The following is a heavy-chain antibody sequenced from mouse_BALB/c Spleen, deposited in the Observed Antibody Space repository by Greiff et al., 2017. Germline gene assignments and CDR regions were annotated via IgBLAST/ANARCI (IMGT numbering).Heavy chain of an antibody. V-gene: IGHV5-12-2*01. CDR2: ISNGGGST. J-gene: IGHJ4*01. D-gene: IGHD3-1*01. CDR1: GFTFSSYT. CDR3: ARHEARGAMDY. Sequence: EVQLVESGGDLVKPGGSLKLSCAASGFTFSSYTMSWVRQTPEKRLEWVAYISNGGGSTYYPDTVKGRFTISRDNAKNTLYLQMSSLKSEDTAMYYCARHEARGAMDYWGQGTSVTVSS.